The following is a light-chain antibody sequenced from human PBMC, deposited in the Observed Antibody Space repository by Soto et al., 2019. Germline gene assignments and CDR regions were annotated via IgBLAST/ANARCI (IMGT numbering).Light chain of an antibody. J-gene: IGKJ1*01. CDR1: QTIKSF. CDR2: DAS. CDR3: QQYYRYPWT. Sequence: DIPMTQSPSTLSASVGDRVTITCRASQTIKSFLAWYQQTPGKAPKLLIYDASSLQSGGPSRFSGGGSGTEFTLTISSLQPDDFATFHCQQYYRYPWTFGQGTKVEIK. V-gene: IGKV1-5*01.